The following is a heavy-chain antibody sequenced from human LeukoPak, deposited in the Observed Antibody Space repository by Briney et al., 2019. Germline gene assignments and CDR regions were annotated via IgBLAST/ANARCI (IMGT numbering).Heavy chain of an antibody. CDR1: GFTFSSYE. J-gene: IGHJ6*03. Sequence: GGSLRLSCAASGFTFSSYEMNWVRQAPGKGQEWVSYISSSGSTIYYADSVKGRFTISRDNAKNSLYLQMNSLRAEDTAVYYCARGIAAAGATYYYYMDVWGKGTTVTVS. CDR3: ARGIAAAGATYYYYMDV. CDR2: ISSSGSTI. D-gene: IGHD6-13*01. V-gene: IGHV3-48*03.